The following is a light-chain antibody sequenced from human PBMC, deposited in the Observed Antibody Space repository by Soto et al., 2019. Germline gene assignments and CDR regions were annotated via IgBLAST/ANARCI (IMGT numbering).Light chain of an antibody. J-gene: IGKJ4*01. CDR1: QSVSSNY. V-gene: IGKV3-20*01. CDR3: QQYGSSPHT. CDR2: RAS. Sequence: EIVLTQSPGTLSLSQGERATLSCRASQSVSSNYLAWYQQKPGQAPKVLIYRASSRDTGIPDRFSGSGSGTAFTLTISRLEPEDFAVYYWQQYGSSPHTFGGGTKVEIK.